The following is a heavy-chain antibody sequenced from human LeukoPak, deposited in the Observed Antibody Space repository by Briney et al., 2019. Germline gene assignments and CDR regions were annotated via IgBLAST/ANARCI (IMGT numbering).Heavy chain of an antibody. D-gene: IGHD1-26*01. CDR3: ARSGSFFDY. CDR2: ISGGGETT. CDR1: KFTFSGYE. Sequence: GGSLRLSCEASKFTFSGYEMNWVRQAPGKGLEWVSYISGGGETTYYAESVKGRFTISRDNAKSFLYLQLSGLRAEDTAVYYCARSGSFFDYWGQGTLVTVSS. V-gene: IGHV3-48*03. J-gene: IGHJ4*02.